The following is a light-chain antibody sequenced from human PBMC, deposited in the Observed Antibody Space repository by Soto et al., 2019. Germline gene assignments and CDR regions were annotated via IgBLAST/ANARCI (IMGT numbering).Light chain of an antibody. CDR2: DAS. CDR1: QSISSW. Sequence: DIQMTQSPSTLSASLGDRVTITCRASQSISSWLAWYQQKPGKAPKLLIYDASSLESGVPSRFSGSGSGTEFTLTISSLQPDDFATYYCQQYNSYSPMTFGQGTKVDIK. CDR3: QQYNSYSPMT. J-gene: IGKJ1*01. V-gene: IGKV1-5*01.